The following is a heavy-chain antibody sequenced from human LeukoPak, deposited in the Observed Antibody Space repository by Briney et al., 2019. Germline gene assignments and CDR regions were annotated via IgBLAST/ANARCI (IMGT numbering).Heavy chain of an antibody. Sequence: PGGSLRLSCAASGFTFSDYYMSCIRQAPGKGLEWVSYIRSSGSTIYYADSVKGRFTISRDNAKNSLYLQMNSLRAEDTAVYYCARGGLGELAHWGQGTLVTVSS. CDR3: ARGGLGELAH. J-gene: IGHJ4*02. CDR2: IRSSGSTI. V-gene: IGHV3-11*01. CDR1: GFTFSDYY. D-gene: IGHD3-10*01.